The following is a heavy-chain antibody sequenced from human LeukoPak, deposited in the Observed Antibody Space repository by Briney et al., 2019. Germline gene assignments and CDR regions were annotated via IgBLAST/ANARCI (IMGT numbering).Heavy chain of an antibody. CDR3: ARAPGYSSGWFDY. CDR1: GFTFSSYS. CDR2: ISSSSSYI. J-gene: IGHJ4*02. D-gene: IGHD6-19*01. Sequence: PGGSLGLSCAASGFTFSSYSMNWVRQAPGKGLEWVSSISSSSSYIYYADSVKGRFTISRDNAKNSLYLQMNSLRAEDTAVYYCARAPGYSSGWFDYWGQGTLVTVSS. V-gene: IGHV3-21*01.